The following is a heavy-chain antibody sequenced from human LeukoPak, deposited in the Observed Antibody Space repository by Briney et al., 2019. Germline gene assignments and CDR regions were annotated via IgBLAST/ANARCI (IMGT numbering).Heavy chain of an antibody. CDR2: FDPEDGET. CDR3: ASAPAHDSSGYPFDYYYYMDV. CDR1: GYTLTELS. D-gene: IGHD3-22*01. J-gene: IGHJ6*03. Sequence: ASVKVSCKVSGYTLTELSMHWVRQAPGKGLEWMGGFDPEDGETIYAQKFQGRVTMTEDTSTDTAYMELSSLRSEDTAVYYCASAPAHDSSGYPFDYYYYMDVWGKGTTVTVSS. V-gene: IGHV1-24*01.